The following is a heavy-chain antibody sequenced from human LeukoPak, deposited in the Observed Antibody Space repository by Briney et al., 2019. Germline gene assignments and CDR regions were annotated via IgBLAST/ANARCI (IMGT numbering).Heavy chain of an antibody. V-gene: IGHV3-48*03. Sequence: GGSLRLSCAASGFTFSSFEMNWVRQAPGKGLEWVSYISSGGSTIYYADSVKGRFTISRDNAKNSLYLQMNSLRVEDTAVYYCARGYRSSWPYYFDYWGQGTLVTVSS. CDR3: ARGYRSSWPYYFDY. J-gene: IGHJ4*02. D-gene: IGHD6-13*01. CDR2: ISSGGSTI. CDR1: GFTFSSFE.